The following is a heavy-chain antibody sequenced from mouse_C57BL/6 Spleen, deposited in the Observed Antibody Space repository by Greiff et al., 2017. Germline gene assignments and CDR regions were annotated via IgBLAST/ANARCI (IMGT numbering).Heavy chain of an antibody. CDR3: ASCQLGRYFDV. Sequence: VQLQQSGPELVKPGASVKISCKASGYAFSSSWMNWVKQRPGKGLVWIGRIYPGDGDTNYNGKFKGKATLTADKSSSTAYMQLSSLTSEDSAVYFCASCQLGRYFDVWGTGTTVTVSS. D-gene: IGHD4-1*02. V-gene: IGHV1-82*01. CDR1: GYAFSSSW. CDR2: IYPGDGDT. J-gene: IGHJ1*03.